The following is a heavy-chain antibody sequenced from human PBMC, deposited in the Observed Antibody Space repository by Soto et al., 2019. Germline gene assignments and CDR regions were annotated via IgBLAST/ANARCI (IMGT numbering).Heavy chain of an antibody. J-gene: IGHJ4*02. CDR2: ISYSGTA. D-gene: IGHD2-15*01. CDR1: GGSVSSGPYH. CDR3: MRSLGAY. Sequence: QVQLQESGPGLVKTSETLSLTCTVSGGSVSSGPYHWNWVRRPPGKGLEWIGHISYSGTANYNPSLRGRVTMSTDTSKNQFSLRLSSVTAADTAVYYCMRSLGAYWGQGTLVTVSS. V-gene: IGHV4-61*01.